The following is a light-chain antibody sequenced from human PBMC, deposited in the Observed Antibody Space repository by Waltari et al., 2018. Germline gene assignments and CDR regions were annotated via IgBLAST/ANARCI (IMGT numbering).Light chain of an antibody. J-gene: IGKJ1*01. CDR2: GAS. Sequence: EIVMTQSPATLSVSPGERATLSCRASQSVTSNLAWYQQKPGQAPRLLIYGASTRATDIAARFSGSGSGTEFTLTISSLQSEDFAVYYCQQYHNWPPRWTFGQGTKVEIK. V-gene: IGKV3-15*01. CDR3: QQYHNWPPRWT. CDR1: QSVTSN.